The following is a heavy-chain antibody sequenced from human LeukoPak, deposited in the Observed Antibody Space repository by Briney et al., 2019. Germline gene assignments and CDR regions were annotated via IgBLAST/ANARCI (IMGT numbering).Heavy chain of an antibody. CDR2: IWYDGSNK. CDR3: ARAPPYLQLGDAFDI. CDR1: GFTFSSYG. V-gene: IGHV3-33*01. Sequence: GGSLRLSCAASGFTFSSYGMHWVRQAPGKGLEWVAVIWYDGSNKYYADSVKGRFTISRDNSKTTLYLQMNSLRAEDTAVYYCARAPPYLQLGDAFDIWGQGTMVTVSS. D-gene: IGHD5-18*01. J-gene: IGHJ3*02.